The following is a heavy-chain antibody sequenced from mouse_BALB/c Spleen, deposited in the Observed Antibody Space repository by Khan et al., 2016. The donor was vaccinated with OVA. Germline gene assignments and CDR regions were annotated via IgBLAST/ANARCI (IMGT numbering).Heavy chain of an antibody. V-gene: IGHV9-4*02. CDR1: GYTFTTAG. Sequence: QIQSVQSGPELKKPGETVRISCKAFGYTFTTAGMQWVQKMPGKGLKWIGWINTHSGVPKYAEDFKGRFVFSLETSASTAYLQITKLKNEDTAKYFCARGGAAFYRNDAGAMDSWGQGTSVTVSS. CDR2: INTHSGVP. CDR3: ARGGAAFYRNDAGAMDS. J-gene: IGHJ4*01. D-gene: IGHD2-14*01.